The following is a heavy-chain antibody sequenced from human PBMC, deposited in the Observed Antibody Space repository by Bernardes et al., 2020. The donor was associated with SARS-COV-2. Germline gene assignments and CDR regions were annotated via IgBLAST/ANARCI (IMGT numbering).Heavy chain of an antibody. Sequence: GGSLRLSCAASGFTFRDYTMHWVRQAPGKGLEWVAVIWHDGSREYYVDSVKGRFAISRDNSNNTLYLKMNNLRVEDTALYRCATEDGEWLESWGQGTLFTVSS. CDR1: GFTFRDYT. D-gene: IGHD4-17*01. V-gene: IGHV3-33*01. J-gene: IGHJ5*01. CDR2: IWHDGSRE. CDR3: ATEDGEWLES.